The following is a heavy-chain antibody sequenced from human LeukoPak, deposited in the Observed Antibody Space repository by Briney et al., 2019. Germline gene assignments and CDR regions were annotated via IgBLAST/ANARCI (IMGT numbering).Heavy chain of an antibody. J-gene: IGHJ4*02. V-gene: IGHV3-74*01. CDR1: GFTFSSYW. CDR3: ARENDFWSGVSFDC. Sequence: PGGSLRLSCAASGFTFSSYWMHWVRQAPGKGLVWVSRINSDGSSTSYADSVKGRFTISRDNAKNTLYLQMNSLRAEDTAVYYCARENDFWSGVSFDCWGQGTLVTVSS. D-gene: IGHD3-3*01. CDR2: INSDGSST.